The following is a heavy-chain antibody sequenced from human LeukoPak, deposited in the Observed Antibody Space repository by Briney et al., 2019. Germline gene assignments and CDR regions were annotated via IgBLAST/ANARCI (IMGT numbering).Heavy chain of an antibody. Sequence: SETLSLTCTASGGPFSSYYGSWIRQPPGRGLEGLGYFYYSGSTNYNPSLKSRVTISVDTSKNQFSLKLSSVTAADTAVYYCARALSGSSRRYYYYYMDVWGKGTTVTISS. CDR3: ARALSGSSRRYYYYYMDV. V-gene: IGHV4-59*08. J-gene: IGHJ6*03. D-gene: IGHD1-26*01. CDR1: GGPFSSYY. CDR2: FYYSGST.